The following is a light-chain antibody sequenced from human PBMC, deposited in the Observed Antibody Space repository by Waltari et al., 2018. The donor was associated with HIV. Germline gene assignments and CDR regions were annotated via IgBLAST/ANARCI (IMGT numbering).Light chain of an antibody. CDR3: QVWDSSSDHVV. V-gene: IGLV3-21*02. J-gene: IGLJ2*01. CDR1: NIGSKR. Sequence: SYVLTQPPSVSVAPGQSAGITCGGNNIGSKRVHWYQQKPGRAPLLVVYNDSDWPSGIPERFSGSNSGNTATLTISRVEVGDEADYYCQVWDSSSDHVVFGGGTKLTVL. CDR2: NDS.